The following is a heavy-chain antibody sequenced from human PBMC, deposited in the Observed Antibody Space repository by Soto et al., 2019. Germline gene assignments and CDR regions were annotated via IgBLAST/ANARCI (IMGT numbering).Heavy chain of an antibody. J-gene: IGHJ5*02. CDR3: ARHYSSGSRNWFDP. V-gene: IGHV4-39*01. Sequence: QLQLQESGPGLVKPSETLSLTCSVSGGSINSSSYFWGWVRQPPGKGLEGIGSIYYSGSTYYNPSLRSRVTISVDTSKNQFSLQLSSVTAADSAVFYCARHYSSGSRNWFDPGGQGTLVTVSS. CDR2: IYYSGST. D-gene: IGHD6-19*01. CDR1: GGSINSSSYF.